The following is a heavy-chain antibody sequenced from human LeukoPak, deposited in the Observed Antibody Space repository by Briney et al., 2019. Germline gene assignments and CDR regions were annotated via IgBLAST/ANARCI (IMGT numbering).Heavy chain of an antibody. J-gene: IGHJ4*02. CDR1: GFTFSSYS. CDR2: ISSSSSTI. Sequence: GGSLRLSCAASGFTFSSYSMNWVRQAPGKGLEWVSYISSSSSTIYYADSVKGRFTISRDNAKNSLYLQMNSLRAEDTAVYYCARSRMVYATSPYYFDYWGQGTLVTVSS. CDR3: ARSRMVYATSPYYFDY. D-gene: IGHD2-8*01. V-gene: IGHV3-48*01.